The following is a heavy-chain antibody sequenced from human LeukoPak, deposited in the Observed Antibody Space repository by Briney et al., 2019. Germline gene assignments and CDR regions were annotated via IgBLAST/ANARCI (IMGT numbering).Heavy chain of an antibody. J-gene: IGHJ3*02. CDR3: ARDWGIRAMGAFDAFDI. D-gene: IGHD5-18*01. V-gene: IGHV1-46*01. Sequence: ASVKVSCKASGYTFTSYYMHWVRQAPGQGLEWMGIINPSGGSTSYAQKFQGRVTMTRDTSTSTVYMELRSLRSEDTAVYYCARDWGIRAMGAFDAFDIWGQGTMVTVSS. CDR2: INPSGGST. CDR1: GYTFTSYY.